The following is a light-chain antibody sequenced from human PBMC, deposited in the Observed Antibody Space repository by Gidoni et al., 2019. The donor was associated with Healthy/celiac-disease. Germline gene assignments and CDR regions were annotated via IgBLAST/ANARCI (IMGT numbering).Light chain of an antibody. V-gene: IGLV1-40*01. CDR3: QSYDSSHVV. J-gene: IGLJ2*01. CDR1: SSNIGAGYD. Sequence: QSVLTQPPSVSGAPGQRVPISCTGSSSNIGAGYDVHWYQQLPGTAPNLLIYGNSNRPSGVPDRFSGSKSGTSASLAITGLQAEDEADYYCQSYDSSHVVFGGGT. CDR2: GNS.